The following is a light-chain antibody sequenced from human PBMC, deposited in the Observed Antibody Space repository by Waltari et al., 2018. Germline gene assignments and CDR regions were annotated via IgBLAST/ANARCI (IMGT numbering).Light chain of an antibody. CDR1: QNIGTW. Sequence: DIRMTQSPSSLSASVGDRVTITCRASQNIGTWLAWYQQKPGKAPNLLIYKASILESGVPSMFSGSGSGTEFILTISSLQPDDFATFYCQQYNSYSYTFGQGTKLEIK. CDR2: KAS. CDR3: QQYNSYSYT. J-gene: IGKJ2*01. V-gene: IGKV1-5*03.